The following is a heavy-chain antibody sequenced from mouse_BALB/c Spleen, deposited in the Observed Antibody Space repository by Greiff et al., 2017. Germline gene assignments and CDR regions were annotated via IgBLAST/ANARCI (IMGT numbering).Heavy chain of an antibody. J-gene: IGHJ3*01. V-gene: IGHV5-6-3*01. CDR1: GFTFSSYG. CDR2: INSNGGST. Sequence: EVKLMESGGGLVQPGGSLKLSCAASGFTFSSYGMSWVRQTPDKRLELVATINSNGGSTYYPDSVKGRFTISRDNAKNTLYLQMSSLKSEDIAMYYCARNWDAFAYWGQGTLVTVSA. D-gene: IGHD4-1*01. CDR3: ARNWDAFAY.